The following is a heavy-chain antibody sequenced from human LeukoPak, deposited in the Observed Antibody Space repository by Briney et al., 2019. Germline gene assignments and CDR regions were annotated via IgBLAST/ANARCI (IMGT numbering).Heavy chain of an antibody. CDR2: IYHSGST. Sequence: PSETLSLTCAVSGYSITSGYYWGWIRQPPGKGLEGIGSIYHSGSTYYKPSLKSRVTISVDTSKNQFCLKLSSVTAADTAVYYCAREIRTGVWGKGTTVTVSS. CDR3: AREIRTGV. D-gene: IGHD1-1*01. J-gene: IGHJ6*04. CDR1: GYSITSGYY. V-gene: IGHV4-38-2*02.